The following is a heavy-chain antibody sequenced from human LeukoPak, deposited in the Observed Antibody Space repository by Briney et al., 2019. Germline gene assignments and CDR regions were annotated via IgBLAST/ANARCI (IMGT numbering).Heavy chain of an antibody. CDR1: GGSISPFY. Sequence: KSSETLSLTCTVSGGSISPFYWIWLRQPPGKGLEWIGYIYYSGGTNYSPSLNSRVTISVDTSKNQIYLKVSSVTAADTAVYFCASRRIVVANSGAFDIWGQGTLVSVSS. CDR2: IYYSGGT. V-gene: IGHV4-59*12. CDR3: ASRRIVVANSGAFDI. D-gene: IGHD3-22*01. J-gene: IGHJ3*02.